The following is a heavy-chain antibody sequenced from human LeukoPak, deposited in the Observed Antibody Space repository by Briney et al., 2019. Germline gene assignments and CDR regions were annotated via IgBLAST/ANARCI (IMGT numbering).Heavy chain of an antibody. CDR2: VFYSGNT. D-gene: IGHD2-2*01. J-gene: IGHJ5*01. CDR1: GASITSYF. CDR3: ANANNWSDF. V-gene: IGHV4-59*08. Sequence: SETLSLTCTVSGASITSYFWTWIRQPPGKGLEWIGYVFYSGNTDYNPSLKSRVTMSVDTSKSQFSLELSSVTAADTAVYYCANANNWSDFWGQGTLVTVSS.